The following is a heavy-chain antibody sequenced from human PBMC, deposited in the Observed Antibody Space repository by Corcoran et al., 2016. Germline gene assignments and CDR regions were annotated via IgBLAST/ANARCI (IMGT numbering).Heavy chain of an antibody. CDR3: ARGQGTTVATY. CDR2: IVVGSGNT. J-gene: IGHJ4*02. D-gene: IGHD4-17*01. V-gene: IGHV1-58*01. Sequence: QMQLVQSGPEVKKPGTSVKVSCKASGFTFTSSAVQWVRQARGQRLEGRGWIVVGSGNTNYAQKFQERVTITRDMSTRTAYMELSSLRSEDTAVYYCARGQGTTVATYWGQGTLVTVSS. CDR1: GFTFTSSA.